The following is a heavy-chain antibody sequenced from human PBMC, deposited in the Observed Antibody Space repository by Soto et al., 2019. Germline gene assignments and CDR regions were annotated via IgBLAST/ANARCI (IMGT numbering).Heavy chain of an antibody. CDR3: ARTTIAATGTFNWFDP. D-gene: IGHD6-13*01. CDR1: GDSVSSNSAA. J-gene: IGHJ5*02. CDR2: TYYRSKWYN. V-gene: IGHV6-1*01. Sequence: SQTLSLTCVISGDSVSSNSAAWNWIRQSPSRDLEWLGRTYYRSKWYNDYAVSVKSRITINPDTSKNHFSLQLNSVTPEDTAVYYCARTTIAATGTFNWFDPWGQGTLVTVSS.